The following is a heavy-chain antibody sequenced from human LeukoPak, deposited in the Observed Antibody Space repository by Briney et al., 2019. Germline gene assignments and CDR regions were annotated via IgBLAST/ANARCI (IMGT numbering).Heavy chain of an antibody. CDR3: ARDRRYCSGGSCYRYFDY. V-gene: IGHV3-48*03. J-gene: IGHJ4*02. CDR2: SSSSGSSI. D-gene: IGHD2-15*01. Sequence: PGGSLRLSCVASGFTFSSYEMNWVRQAPGKGLEWVSYSSSSGSSIYYADSVKGRFTISRDNAKNFLYLQMNSLRAEDTAVYYCARDRRYCSGGSCYRYFDYWGQGTLVTVSS. CDR1: GFTFSSYE.